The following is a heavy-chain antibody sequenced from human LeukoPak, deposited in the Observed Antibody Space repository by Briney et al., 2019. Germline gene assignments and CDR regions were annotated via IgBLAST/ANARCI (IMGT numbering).Heavy chain of an antibody. D-gene: IGHD6-13*01. Sequence: GGSLRLSCAASGFTFSSYAMHWVRQAQGKGLEWVAVISYDGSNKYYADSVKGRFTIPRDNSKNTLYLQMNSLRAEDTAVYYCARDRSSLYSSSWYVNWFDPWGQGTLVTVSS. V-gene: IGHV3-30-3*01. J-gene: IGHJ5*02. CDR2: ISYDGSNK. CDR1: GFTFSSYA. CDR3: ARDRSSLYSSSWYVNWFDP.